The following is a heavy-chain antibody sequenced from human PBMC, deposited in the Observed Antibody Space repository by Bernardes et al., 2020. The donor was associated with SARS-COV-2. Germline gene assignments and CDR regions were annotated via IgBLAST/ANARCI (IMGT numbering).Heavy chain of an antibody. CDR1: GFSVRTYW. CDR3: VKDFGGEADS. CDR2: MNEDASRI. V-gene: IGHV3-74*01. D-gene: IGHD3-10*01. J-gene: IGHJ4*02. Sequence: GGSLRLSCAASGFSVRTYWMHWVRQVPGKGLVWVSRMNEDASRIDYTESVRGRFTISRDNAQNTLFLQMNSLRAEDSAVYYCVKDFGGEADSWGQGTLVTVSS.